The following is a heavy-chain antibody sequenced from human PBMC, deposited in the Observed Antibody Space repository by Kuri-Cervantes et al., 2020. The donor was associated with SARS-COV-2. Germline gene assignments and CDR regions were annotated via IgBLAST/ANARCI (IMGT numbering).Heavy chain of an antibody. CDR1: GFTFSSYA. CDR2: ISYDGSNK. CDR3: ARDRSGGGIKRGGWYFDL. V-gene: IGHV3-30-3*01. Sequence: GESLKISCAASGFTFSSYAMHWVRQAPGKGLEWVAVISYDGSNKYYADSVKGRFTISRDNSKNTLYLQMNSLRAEDTAVYYWARDRSGGGIKRGGWYFDLWGRGTLVTVSS. D-gene: IGHD3-16*01. J-gene: IGHJ2*01.